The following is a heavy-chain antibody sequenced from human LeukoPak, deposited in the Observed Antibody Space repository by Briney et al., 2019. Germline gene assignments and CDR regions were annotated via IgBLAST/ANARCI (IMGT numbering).Heavy chain of an antibody. J-gene: IGHJ3*02. Sequence: PSETLSLTCTVSGGSISSSSYYWGWIRQPPGKGLEWIGGIYYSGSTYYNPSLKSRVTISVDTSKNQFSLKLSSVTAADTAVYYCATLEISVVTSTYYDAFDIWGQGTMVTVSS. D-gene: IGHD3-22*01. CDR3: ATLEISVVTSTYYDAFDI. CDR2: IYYSGST. V-gene: IGHV4-39*07. CDR1: GGSISSSSYY.